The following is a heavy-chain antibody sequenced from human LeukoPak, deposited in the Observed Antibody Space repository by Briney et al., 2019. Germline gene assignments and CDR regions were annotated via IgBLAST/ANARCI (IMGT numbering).Heavy chain of an antibody. V-gene: IGHV3-30-3*01. D-gene: IGHD1-26*01. CDR2: ISYDGSKK. CDR1: GFTFSSYA. J-gene: IGHJ4*02. Sequence: GGSLRLSCAASGFTFSSYAMHWVRQAPGKGLEWVAVISYDGSKKYYADSVEGRFTILRDNSKNTVFLQMNSLRAEDTAVYYCARGESYRFDYWGQGTLVTVSS. CDR3: ARGESYRFDY.